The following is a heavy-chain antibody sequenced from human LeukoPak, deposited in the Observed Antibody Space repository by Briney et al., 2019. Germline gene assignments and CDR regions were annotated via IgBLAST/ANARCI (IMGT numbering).Heavy chain of an antibody. CDR1: GFTFSSYA. D-gene: IGHD3-3*01. Sequence: QSGGSLRLSCAASGFTFSSYAMSWVRQAPGKGLEWVSAISGSGSSTYYADSVKGRFTISRDNSKNTLYLQMNSLRAEDTAVYYCAKAHPRSGQVFGVDGYYFDYWGQGTLVTVSS. J-gene: IGHJ4*02. V-gene: IGHV3-23*01. CDR3: AKAHPRSGQVFGVDGYYFDY. CDR2: ISGSGSST.